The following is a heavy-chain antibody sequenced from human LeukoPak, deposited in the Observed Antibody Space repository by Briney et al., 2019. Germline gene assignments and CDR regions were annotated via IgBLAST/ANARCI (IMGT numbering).Heavy chain of an antibody. CDR3: ARVSGSGSYYNGY. D-gene: IGHD3-10*01. V-gene: IGHV7-4-1*02. CDR2: INTNTGNP. J-gene: IGHJ4*02. Sequence: ASVNVSCKASGYTFNSYGMNWVRQAPGQGLEWRGWINTNTGNPTYAQGFTGRFVFSLDTSVSTAYLQISSLKAEDTAVYYCARVSGSGSYYNGYWGQGTLVTVSS. CDR1: GYTFNSYG.